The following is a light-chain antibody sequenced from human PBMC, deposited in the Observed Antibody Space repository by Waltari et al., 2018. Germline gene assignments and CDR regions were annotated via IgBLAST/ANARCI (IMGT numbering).Light chain of an antibody. CDR3: QQGHSVPPT. Sequence: IQVTESQSPVFESVGDRVAITCRATQDIGSSLVWYQQKPGQGPNLLIYAASNLQSGVPSRFSGSGSGTDFTLTINSLQPEDFATYYCQQGHSVPPTFGQGTRVEIK. CDR1: QDIGSS. CDR2: AAS. V-gene: IGKV1-12*01. J-gene: IGKJ1*01.